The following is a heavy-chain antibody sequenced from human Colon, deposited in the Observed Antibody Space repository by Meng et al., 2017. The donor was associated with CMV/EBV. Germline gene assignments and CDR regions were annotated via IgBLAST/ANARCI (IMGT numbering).Heavy chain of an antibody. D-gene: IGHD5-24*01. CDR2: INQDGSAH. Sequence: GGSLRLSCVGSGFNLSPYWMKWVRQAPGKGLEWVASINQDGSAHYYADFVKGRFTISRDNAKTSVYLQLDMLRGEDTALYFCARDDGDYWGQGTPVTVSS. CDR1: GFNLSPYW. CDR3: ARDDGDY. J-gene: IGHJ4*02. V-gene: IGHV3-7*01.